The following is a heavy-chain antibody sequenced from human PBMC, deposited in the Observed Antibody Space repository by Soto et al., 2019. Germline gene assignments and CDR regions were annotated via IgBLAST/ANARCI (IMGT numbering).Heavy chain of an antibody. CDR1: GFTFSSYA. CDR3: AKDRGLDYDWWSYR. J-gene: IGHJ4*02. CDR2: ISGSGGST. D-gene: IGHD3-16*02. V-gene: IGHV3-23*01. Sequence: EVQLLESGGGLVQPGGSLSLSCAASGFTFSSYAMSWVRQAPGKGLELVSAISGSGGSTYYADSVKGRFTISRDNSKNTLYLQMNSLRAEDTAVYYCAKDRGLDYDWWSYRWGQGTLVTVSS.